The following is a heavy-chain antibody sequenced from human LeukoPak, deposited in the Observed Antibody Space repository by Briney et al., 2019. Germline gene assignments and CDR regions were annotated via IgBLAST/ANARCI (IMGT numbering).Heavy chain of an antibody. V-gene: IGHV1-69*06. D-gene: IGHD1-20*01. J-gene: IGHJ4*02. CDR2: IIPIFGTA. Sequence: GASVKVSCKASGGTFSSYAISWVRRAPGQGLEWMGGIIPIFGTANYAQKFQGRVTITADKSTSTAYMELSSLRSEDTAVYYCARDRITGTTGYFDYWGQGTLVTVSS. CDR3: ARDRITGTTGYFDY. CDR1: GGTFSSYA.